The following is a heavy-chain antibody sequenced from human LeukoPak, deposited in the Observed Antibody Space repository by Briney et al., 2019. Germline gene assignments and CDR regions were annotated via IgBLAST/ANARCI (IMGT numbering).Heavy chain of an antibody. J-gene: IGHJ6*02. D-gene: IGHD3-22*01. CDR3: ARENITMIVVRGGDSYYGMDV. CDR2: INPSGGST. V-gene: IGHV1-46*01. Sequence: ASVKVSCKASGYTFTSYYMHWVRQAPGQGLEWMGIINPSGGSTSYAQKFQGRVTMTRDTSTSTVYMELSSLRSEDTAVYYCARENITMIVVRGGDSYYGMDVWGQGTTVTVSS. CDR1: GYTFTSYY.